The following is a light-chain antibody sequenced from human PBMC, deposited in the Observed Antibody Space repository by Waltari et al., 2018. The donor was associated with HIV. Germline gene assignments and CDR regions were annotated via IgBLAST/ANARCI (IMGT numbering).Light chain of an antibody. CDR2: GTS. Sequence: VLTQSPGTLSLSPGARVTLSCWASQTISRSNLAWYQQKIGQAPRLLIYGTSNRAAGIPDRFSGSGSGTDFTLTISRLEPEDFAFYYCQHYDGSPLTFGGGTKVEVK. CDR3: QHYDGSPLT. J-gene: IGKJ4*01. V-gene: IGKV3-20*01. CDR1: QTISRSN.